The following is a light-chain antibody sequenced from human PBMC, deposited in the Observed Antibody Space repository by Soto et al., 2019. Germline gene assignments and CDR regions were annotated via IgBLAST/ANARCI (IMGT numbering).Light chain of an antibody. CDR2: DAS. CDR1: QSINTN. V-gene: IGKV3-11*01. J-gene: IGKJ5*01. CDR3: QQRSNWIT. Sequence: ETVVTQSPATLSVSPGERGTLSFRASQSINTNLAWYQQRPGQAPRLLIYDASNRATGIPARFSGSGSGTDFTLTISSLEPEDFAVYHCQQRSNWITFGQGTRLE.